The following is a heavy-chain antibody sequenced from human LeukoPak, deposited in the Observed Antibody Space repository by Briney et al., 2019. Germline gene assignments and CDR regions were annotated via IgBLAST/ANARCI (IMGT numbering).Heavy chain of an antibody. CDR3: ARVSCYYDSSGRHGAFDI. V-gene: IGHV1-3*01. Sequence: ASVKVSCKASGYTFTSYAMHWVRQAPGQRLEWMGWINAGNGNTKYSQKFQGRVTITRDTSASTAYMELSSLRSEDTAVYYCARVSCYYDSSGRHGAFDIWGQGTMVTVSS. J-gene: IGHJ3*02. D-gene: IGHD3-22*01. CDR2: INAGNGNT. CDR1: GYTFTSYA.